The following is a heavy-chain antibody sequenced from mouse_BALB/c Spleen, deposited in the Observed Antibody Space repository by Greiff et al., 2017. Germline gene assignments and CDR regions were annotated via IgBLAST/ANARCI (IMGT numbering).Heavy chain of an antibody. V-gene: IGHV5-9-4*01. D-gene: IGHD1-1*01. J-gene: IGHJ2*01. CDR1: GFTFSSYA. CDR3: ARVYYGSSHFDY. CDR2: ISSGGSYT. Sequence: EVKLVESGGGLVKPGGSLKLSCAASGFTFSSYAMSWVRQSPEKRLEWVAEISSGGSYTYYPDTVTGRFTISRDNAKNTLYLEMSSLRSEDTAMYYCARVYYGSSHFDYWGQGTLSQSPQ.